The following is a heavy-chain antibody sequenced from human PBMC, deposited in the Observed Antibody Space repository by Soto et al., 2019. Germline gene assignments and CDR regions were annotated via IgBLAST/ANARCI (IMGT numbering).Heavy chain of an antibody. V-gene: IGHV1-3*01. Sequence: GASVKVSCKASGYTFTSYAMHWVRQAPGQRLEWMGWINAGNGNTNYAQKLQGRVTMTTDTSTSTAYMELRSLTSDDTAVYYCAREQYSGGYYYGMDVWGQGTTVTVSS. D-gene: IGHD4-4*01. J-gene: IGHJ6*02. CDR1: GYTFTSYA. CDR2: INAGNGNT. CDR3: AREQYSGGYYYGMDV.